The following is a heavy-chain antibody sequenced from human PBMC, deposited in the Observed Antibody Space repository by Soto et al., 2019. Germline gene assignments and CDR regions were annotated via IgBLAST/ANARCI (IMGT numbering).Heavy chain of an antibody. CDR1: GYSLTSGYY. CDR3: ARARIVVAGTIVDY. CDR2: IYHSGDT. D-gene: IGHD6-19*01. V-gene: IGHV4-38-2*01. J-gene: IGHJ4*02. Sequence: PSETLSLTCAVSGYSLTSGYYCGWIRQPPGKGLEWIGSIYHSGDTYYNPSLKSRVTISVGTSKNHFSLKLTSVTAADTAVYYCARARIVVAGTIVDYWGQGTLVTVSS.